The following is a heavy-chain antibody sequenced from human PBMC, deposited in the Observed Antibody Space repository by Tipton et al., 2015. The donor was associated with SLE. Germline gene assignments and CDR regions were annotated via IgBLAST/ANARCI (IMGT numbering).Heavy chain of an antibody. D-gene: IGHD3-10*01. J-gene: IGHJ1*01. CDR3: ARVRGRGFFQH. CDR1: GGSFSGYY. V-gene: IGHV4-34*01. Sequence: TLSLTCAVYGGSFSGYYWSWIRQPPGKGLEWIGEINHSGSTNYNPSLKSRVTISVDTSKNQFSLKLSSVTAAATAVYYCARVRGRGFFQHWGQGTLVTVSS. CDR2: INHSGST.